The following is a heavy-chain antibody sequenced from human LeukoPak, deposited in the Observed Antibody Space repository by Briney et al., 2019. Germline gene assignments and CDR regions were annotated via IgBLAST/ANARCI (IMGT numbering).Heavy chain of an antibody. CDR2: IYYSGST. CDR3: ARLVIDFWSGHYWYFDL. Sequence: SETLSLTCTVPGGSISSHYWSWIRQPPGKGLEWIGYIYYSGSTNYKPSLKSRVTISVDTSKNQFSLKLSSVTAADTAVYYCARLVIDFWSGHYWYFDLWGRGTLVTVSS. V-gene: IGHV4-59*11. J-gene: IGHJ2*01. CDR1: GGSISSHY. D-gene: IGHD3-3*01.